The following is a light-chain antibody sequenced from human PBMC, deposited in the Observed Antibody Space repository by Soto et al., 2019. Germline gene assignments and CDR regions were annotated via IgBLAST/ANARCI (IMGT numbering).Light chain of an antibody. J-gene: IGKJ4*01. V-gene: IGKV1-39*01. CDR2: AAS. CDR3: QQSYSLLTT. CDR1: QSISTY. Sequence: DIQMTQSPSSVSASVGDRLTITCRASQSISTYLNWLQQKPGQAPKVLIYAASNLQSEVHPRLSASGSGTDYTLTISSLHPEDFATYFCQQSYSLLTTVGEGTKV.